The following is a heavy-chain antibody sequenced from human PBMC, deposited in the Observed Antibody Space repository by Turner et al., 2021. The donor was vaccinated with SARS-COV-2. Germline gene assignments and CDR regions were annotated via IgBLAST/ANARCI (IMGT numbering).Heavy chain of an antibody. J-gene: IGHJ5*02. CDR3: AKGADQRIRSEGYNWFDP. Sequence: EVQLAEAGGGVVGPGWSVRLTCPASGFTFSSYSMNWVRQAPGKGLEWVSGISWNSSAVDYADSVKGRFTISRDNAKNSLYLQMNSLRAEDTAVYYCAKGADQRIRSEGYNWFDPWGQGTLVTVSS. CDR1: GFTFSSYS. V-gene: IGHV3-21*04. D-gene: IGHD2-15*01. CDR2: ISWNSSAV.